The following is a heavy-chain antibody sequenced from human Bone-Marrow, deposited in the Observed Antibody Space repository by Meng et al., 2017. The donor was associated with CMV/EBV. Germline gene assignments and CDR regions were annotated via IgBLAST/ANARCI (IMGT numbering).Heavy chain of an antibody. CDR3: AVVPAATRFYYYYGMDV. CDR2: ISSSSSYI. D-gene: IGHD2-2*01. Sequence: GEPLKISCAASGFTFSSYSMNWVRQAPGKGLEWVSSISSSSSYIYYADSVKGRFTISRDNAKNSLYLQMNSLRAEDTAVYYCAVVPAATRFYYYYGMDVWGQGTTVTVSS. J-gene: IGHJ6*02. CDR1: GFTFSSYS. V-gene: IGHV3-21*01.